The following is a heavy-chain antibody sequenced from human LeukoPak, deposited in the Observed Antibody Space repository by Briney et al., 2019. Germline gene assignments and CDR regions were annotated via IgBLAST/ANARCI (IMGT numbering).Heavy chain of an antibody. Sequence: PSETLSLICAVYGGSFSGYYWSWIRQPPGKGLEWIGEINHSGSTNYNPSLKSRVTISVDRSKNQFSLKLSSVTAADTAVYYCASGDFWSGIDYWGQGTLVTVSS. CDR2: INHSGST. CDR1: GGSFSGYY. D-gene: IGHD3-3*01. V-gene: IGHV4-34*01. CDR3: ASGDFWSGIDY. J-gene: IGHJ4*02.